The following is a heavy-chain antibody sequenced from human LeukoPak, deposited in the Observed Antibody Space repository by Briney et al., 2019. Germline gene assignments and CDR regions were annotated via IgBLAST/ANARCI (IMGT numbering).Heavy chain of an antibody. Sequence: GGSLRLSCAASGFTVSRSWMSWVRQTPGRGLEWVACIHENGGTEYYVDSVRGRFAISRDNTKNSLYLQMSSLTVEDTAIYYCARDLSSRDAYWRQGTLVTVSS. D-gene: IGHD6-13*01. CDR1: GFTVSRSW. CDR2: IHENGGTE. CDR3: ARDLSSRDAY. J-gene: IGHJ4*02. V-gene: IGHV3-7*03.